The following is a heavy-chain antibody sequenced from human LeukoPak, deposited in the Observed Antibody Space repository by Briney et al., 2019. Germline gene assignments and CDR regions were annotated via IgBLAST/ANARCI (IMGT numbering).Heavy chain of an antibody. CDR1: GFTFSSYA. J-gene: IGHJ6*02. V-gene: IGHV3-23*01. CDR2: ISGSGGST. Sequence: GGSLRLSCAASGFTFSSYAMSWVRQAPGKGLEWVSAISGSGGSTYYADSVKGRFTISRDNSKNTLYLQMNSLRAEDTAVYYCARHSSGYPYYYGMDVWGQGTTVTVSS. D-gene: IGHD3-22*01. CDR3: ARHSSGYPYYYGMDV.